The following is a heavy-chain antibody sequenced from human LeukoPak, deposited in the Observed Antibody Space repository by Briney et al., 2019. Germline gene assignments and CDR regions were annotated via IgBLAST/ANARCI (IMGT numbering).Heavy chain of an antibody. Sequence: GGSLRLSCAASGFYFSSYWMSWVRQAPGKGLEWVANIKQDGSEKYYVDSVKGRFTISRDNAKNSLYLQMNSLRAEDTAVYYCARAPIGFGWLDYWGQGTLVTVSS. D-gene: IGHD6-19*01. V-gene: IGHV3-7*01. CDR3: ARAPIGFGWLDY. CDR1: GFYFSSYW. CDR2: IKQDGSEK. J-gene: IGHJ4*02.